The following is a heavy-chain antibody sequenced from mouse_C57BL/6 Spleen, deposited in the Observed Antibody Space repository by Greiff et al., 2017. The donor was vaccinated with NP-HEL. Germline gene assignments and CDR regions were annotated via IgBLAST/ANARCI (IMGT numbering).Heavy chain of an antibody. D-gene: IGHD2-1*01. J-gene: IGHJ4*01. V-gene: IGHV1-76*01. CDR2: IYPGSGNT. CDR3: AREGGNYFYYYAMDY. Sequence: QVQLKESGAELVRPGASVKLSCKASGYTFTDYYINWVKQRPGQGLEWIARIYPGSGNTYYNEKFKGKATLTAEKSSSTAYMQLSSLTSEDSAVYFCAREGGNYFYYYAMDYWGQGTSVTVSS. CDR1: GYTFTDYY.